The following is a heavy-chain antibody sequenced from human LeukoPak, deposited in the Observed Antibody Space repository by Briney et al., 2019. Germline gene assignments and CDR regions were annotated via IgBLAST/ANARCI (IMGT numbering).Heavy chain of an antibody. CDR2: IYYSGST. J-gene: IGHJ6*02. Sequence: PSETLSLTCTVSGPSISSGGYYWSWIRQPPGKGLEWIGYIYYSGSTNYNPSLKSRVTISVDTSKNQFSLKLSSVTAADTAVYYCARQGDVDIAAAGTNYYYYGMDVWGQGTTVTVSS. CDR1: GPSISSGGYY. D-gene: IGHD6-13*01. CDR3: ARQGDVDIAAAGTNYYYYGMDV. V-gene: IGHV4-61*08.